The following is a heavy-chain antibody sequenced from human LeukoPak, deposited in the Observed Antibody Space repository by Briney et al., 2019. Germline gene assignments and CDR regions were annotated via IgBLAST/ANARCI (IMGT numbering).Heavy chain of an antibody. V-gene: IGHV3-7*01. Sequence: GGSLRLSCAASGFGFSSYWMTWVRQAPGKGLEWVANIKPDGSGKNYVDSVKGRSTISRDNAKNSLYLQMRGLRVEDTAVYYCSSQPAVLDLDCWGQGTLVTVSS. D-gene: IGHD6-19*01. J-gene: IGHJ4*02. CDR1: GFGFSSYW. CDR2: IKPDGSGK. CDR3: SSQPAVLDLDC.